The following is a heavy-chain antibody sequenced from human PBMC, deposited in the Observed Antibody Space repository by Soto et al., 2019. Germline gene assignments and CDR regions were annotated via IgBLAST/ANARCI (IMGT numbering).Heavy chain of an antibody. J-gene: IGHJ6*02. Sequence: QVQLVESGGGVVQPGRSLRLSCAASGFTFSSYAMHWVRQAPGKGLEWVAFISYDGSNKYYADSVKGRFTISRDNSKNTLYLQMNSLIAEDTAVYYCARGDCISTSCYPYYYYYGMDVWGQGTTVTVSS. CDR2: ISYDGSNK. V-gene: IGHV3-30-3*01. D-gene: IGHD2-2*01. CDR3: ARGDCISTSCYPYYYYYGMDV. CDR1: GFTFSSYA.